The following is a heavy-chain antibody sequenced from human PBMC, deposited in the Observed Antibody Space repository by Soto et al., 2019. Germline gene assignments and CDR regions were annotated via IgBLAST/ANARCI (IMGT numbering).Heavy chain of an antibody. D-gene: IGHD4-4*01. CDR2: IDPSGGIT. CDR1: GYTFTNFH. J-gene: IGHJ4*02. V-gene: IGHV1-46*01. CDR3: AGAVIGHSKYDLCNYCFDH. Sequence: VSVKVSCKTSGYTFTNFHIHWVRQAPGQGLEWMGMIDPSGGITRDAQRFQGRITMTRDTSTSSVYMELSSLTSEDTAVYYCAGAVIGHSKYDLCNYCFDHWGQGTLVTVSS.